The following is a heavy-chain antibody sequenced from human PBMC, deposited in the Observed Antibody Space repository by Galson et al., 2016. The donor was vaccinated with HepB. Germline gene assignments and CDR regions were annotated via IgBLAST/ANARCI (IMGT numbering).Heavy chain of an antibody. V-gene: IGHV7-4-1*02. J-gene: IGHJ5*02. Sequence: SVKVSCKASGFTFTSYGINWVRQAPGQGLEWMGWINTNTGNPTYAQCLTGRFIFSLDNSVSTAYLQISSLKAKDTAVYYCARVVVHEVPDYGGSGGLYNWSSPWGQGTLVTVSS. CDR2: INTNTGNP. D-gene: IGHD4-23*01. CDR3: ARVVVHEVPDYGGSGGLYNWSSP. CDR1: GFTFTSYG.